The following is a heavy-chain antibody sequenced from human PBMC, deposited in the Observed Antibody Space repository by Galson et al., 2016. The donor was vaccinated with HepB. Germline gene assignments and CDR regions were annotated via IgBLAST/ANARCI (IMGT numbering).Heavy chain of an antibody. Sequence: SLRLSCAASGFTFSSYAMHWVRQAPGKGLEWVAVIWYDASNKYYADSVKGRFTISRDNSKNTLYLQMNSLRAEDTAVYYCAKRSMSAVAGSFDFWGQGTLVTVSS. V-gene: IGHV3-33*06. D-gene: IGHD6-19*01. CDR3: AKRSMSAVAGSFDF. J-gene: IGHJ4*02. CDR2: IWYDASNK. CDR1: GFTFSSYA.